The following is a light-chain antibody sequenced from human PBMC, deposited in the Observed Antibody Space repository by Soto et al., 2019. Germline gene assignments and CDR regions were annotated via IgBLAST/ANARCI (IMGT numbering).Light chain of an antibody. CDR1: QGISSW. V-gene: IGKV1-12*01. J-gene: IGKJ3*01. CDR3: QQTNTFPFT. Sequence: DIQMTQSPSAVSASVGDRVTITCRASQGISSWLAWYQQRPGKAPNLLIYAASSLRGGVPSRFSGSGSGADFTLTISSLQPEDFATYYCQQTNTFPFTFGPGTKVDMK. CDR2: AAS.